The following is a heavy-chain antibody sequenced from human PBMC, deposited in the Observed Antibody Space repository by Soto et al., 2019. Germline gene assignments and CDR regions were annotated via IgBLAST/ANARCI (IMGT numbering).Heavy chain of an antibody. CDR1: GFTFSSYW. CDR2: IKQDGSEK. J-gene: IGHJ3*02. CDR3: ARGYCGGDCYHIDAFDI. Sequence: EVQLVEAGGGLVQPGGSLRLSGAASGFTFSSYWMSWVRQAPGKGLEWVANIKQDGSEKYYVDSVKGRFTISRDNAKNSLYLQMNSLRAEDTAVYYCARGYCGGDCYHIDAFDIWGQGTMVTVSS. D-gene: IGHD2-21*01. V-gene: IGHV3-7*01.